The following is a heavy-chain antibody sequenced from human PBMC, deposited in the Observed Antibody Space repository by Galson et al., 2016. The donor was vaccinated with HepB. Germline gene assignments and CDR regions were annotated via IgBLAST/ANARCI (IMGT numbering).Heavy chain of an antibody. Sequence: SLRLSCAVSGFSFSTYAMSWVRQAPGQGLEWVAGINGRGDDTNYADSVKGRFTISRDNSKNTQFLQRNYLKGDDTALYYCVRRPGPLDYWGQGTLVTVSS. CDR3: VRRPGPLDY. CDR2: INGRGDDT. V-gene: IGHV3-23*01. J-gene: IGHJ4*02. CDR1: GFSFSTYA. D-gene: IGHD3-10*01.